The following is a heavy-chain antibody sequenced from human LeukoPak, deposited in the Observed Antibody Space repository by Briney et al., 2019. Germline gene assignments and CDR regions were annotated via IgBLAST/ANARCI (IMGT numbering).Heavy chain of an antibody. J-gene: IGHJ5*02. CDR3: ASQRGYMVRGEFDP. CDR1: GGSISSYY. V-gene: IGHV4-59*08. CDR2: IYYSGST. Sequence: SETLSLTCTVSGGSISSYYWSWIRQPPGKGLEWIGYIYYSGSTNYNPSLKSRVTISVDTSKYQFSLKLSSVTAADTAVYYCASQRGYMVRGEFDPWGQGTLVTVSS. D-gene: IGHD3-10*01.